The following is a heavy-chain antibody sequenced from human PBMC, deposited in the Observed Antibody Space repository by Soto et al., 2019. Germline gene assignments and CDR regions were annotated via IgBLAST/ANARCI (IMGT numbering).Heavy chain of an antibody. D-gene: IGHD2-2*01. Sequence: ASVKGSCKASGYTFTRHGVSWLRQAPGQGLEWLGWISTYSGIRNYARKFQDRVTMGSDTSTSTVYMELRSLTSNDTAMYYCARDPSTSRFDYWGQGTLVTVSS. J-gene: IGHJ4*02. CDR2: ISTYSGIR. CDR1: GYTFTRHG. V-gene: IGHV1-18*01. CDR3: ARDPSTSRFDY.